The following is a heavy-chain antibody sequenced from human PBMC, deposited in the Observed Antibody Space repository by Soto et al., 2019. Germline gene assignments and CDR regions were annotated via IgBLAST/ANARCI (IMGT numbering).Heavy chain of an antibody. Sequence: QVHLVQSGAEVTKAGSSVKVSCKASGGTFSSHAFSWVRQAPGQGLEWVGGIIPIFETANYAQEFQGRVTXSADESTNTXXLELNNLRSDDTAIXXXXXXDRSSWIGNHWGPGTQVTVS. J-gene: IGHJ4*02. CDR2: IIPIFETA. V-gene: IGHV1-69*01. D-gene: IGHD6-6*01. CDR1: GGTFSSHA. CDR3: XXXDRSSWIGNH.